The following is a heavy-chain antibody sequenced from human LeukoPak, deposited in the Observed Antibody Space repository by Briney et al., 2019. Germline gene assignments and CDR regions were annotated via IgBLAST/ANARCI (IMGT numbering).Heavy chain of an antibody. Sequence: PGGSLRLSCAASGFTFSSYAMSWVRQAPGKGLEWVSAISGSGGSTYYADSVKGRFTISRDNSKNTLYLQMNSLRAEDTAVYYCAKDEWVGPYGDWDFDYWGQGTLVTVSS. V-gene: IGHV3-23*01. CDR1: GFTFSSYA. J-gene: IGHJ4*02. D-gene: IGHD4-17*01. CDR3: AKDEWVGPYGDWDFDY. CDR2: ISGSGGST.